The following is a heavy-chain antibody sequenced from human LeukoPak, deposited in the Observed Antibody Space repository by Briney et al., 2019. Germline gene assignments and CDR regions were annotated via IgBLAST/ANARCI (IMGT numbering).Heavy chain of an antibody. Sequence: ASVKVSCKASGYTFTSYGISWVRQAPGQGLEWMGWISAYNGNTNYAQKLQGRVTMTTDTSTSTAYMELRSLRSDDTAVYYCARDRTRGVVVDAFDIWGQGTMVTVSS. V-gene: IGHV1-18*01. D-gene: IGHD3-10*01. CDR1: GYTFTSYG. CDR2: ISAYNGNT. J-gene: IGHJ3*02. CDR3: ARDRTRGVVVDAFDI.